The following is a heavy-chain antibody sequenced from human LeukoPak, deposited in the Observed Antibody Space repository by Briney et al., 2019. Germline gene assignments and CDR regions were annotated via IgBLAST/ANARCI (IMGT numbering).Heavy chain of an antibody. D-gene: IGHD6-19*01. CDR1: GFSVGIYW. V-gene: IGHV3-74*01. Sequence: GACLRLSCAAAGFSVGIYWMDWVRQAPGKGLGWVSRINSVGRSTSYADSVKGSFTISRDNAKNTLYLQMKSLRAEDTAVYYCARARVAGTSFGYYYYYMDVGGKGTTVTVSS. CDR3: ARARVAGTSFGYYYYYMDV. CDR2: INSVGRST. J-gene: IGHJ6*03.